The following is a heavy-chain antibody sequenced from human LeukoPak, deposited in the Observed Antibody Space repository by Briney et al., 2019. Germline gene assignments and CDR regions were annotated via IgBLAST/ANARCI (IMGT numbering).Heavy chain of an antibody. D-gene: IGHD1-26*01. V-gene: IGHV3-30*02. J-gene: IGHJ1*01. CDR1: GFTFSSYG. CDR2: IRYDGSNK. CDR3: ALRVGGSYPTDYFQH. Sequence: GGSLRLSCAASGFTFSSYGMHWVRQAPGKGLEWVAFIRYDGSNKYYADSVKGRFTISRDNSKNTLYLQMNSLRAEDTAVYYCALRVGGSYPTDYFQHWGQGTLVTVSS.